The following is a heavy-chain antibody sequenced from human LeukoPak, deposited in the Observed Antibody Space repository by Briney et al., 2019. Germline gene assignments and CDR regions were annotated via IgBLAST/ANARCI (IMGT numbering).Heavy chain of an antibody. J-gene: IGHJ4*02. CDR1: RFTVSSNY. Sequence: GGSLRLSCAASRFTVSSNYLSWVRPAPGKGLKCDSVIYIDGSTYYADPVQGRFTISRDNSKNTLYLQMNSLRAEDTAVYYCARDRVAGTADLSYWGQGTLVTVSS. D-gene: IGHD6-19*01. CDR2: IYIDGST. V-gene: IGHV3-53*01. CDR3: ARDRVAGTADLSY.